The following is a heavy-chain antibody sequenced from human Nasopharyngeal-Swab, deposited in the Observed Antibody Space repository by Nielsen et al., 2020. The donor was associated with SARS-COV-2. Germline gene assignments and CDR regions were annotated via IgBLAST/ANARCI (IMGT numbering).Heavy chain of an antibody. CDR1: GFTVSSYA. CDR2: ISGSGGST. CDR3: AKVKRPIVVVPAATDY. D-gene: IGHD2-2*01. V-gene: IGHV3-23*01. Sequence: GESLKISCAASGFTVSSYAMSWVRQAPGKGLEWVSAISGSGGSTYYADSVKGRFTISRDNSKNTLYLQMNSLRAEDTAVYYCAKVKRPIVVVPAATDYWGQGTLVTVSS. J-gene: IGHJ4*02.